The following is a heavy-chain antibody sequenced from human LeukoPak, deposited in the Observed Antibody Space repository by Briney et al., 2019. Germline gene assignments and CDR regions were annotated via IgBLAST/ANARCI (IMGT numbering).Heavy chain of an antibody. CDR3: ARYYGSGSYAWNYYYGMDV. CDR1: GFSLSTSGVG. J-gene: IGHJ6*02. D-gene: IGHD3-10*01. CDR2: IYWNDDK. V-gene: IGHV2-5*01. Sequence: SGPTLVNPTQTLTLTCTFSGFSLSTSGVGVGWIRQPPGKALEWLALIYWNDDKRYSPSLKSRLTITKDTSKNQVVLTMTNMDPVDTATYYCARYYGSGSYAWNYYYGMDVWGQGTTVTVSS.